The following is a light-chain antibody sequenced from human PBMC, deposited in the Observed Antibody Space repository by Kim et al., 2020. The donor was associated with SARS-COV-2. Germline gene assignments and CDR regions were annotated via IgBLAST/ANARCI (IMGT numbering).Light chain of an antibody. Sequence: LSPGGRATLSCRASQSVSSDLAVYQQKPGQAPRRLIYDASNRATGIPARFSGSGSGTDFTLTISSLEPEDFAVYYCQQRSNWPPYTFGQGTKLEI. CDR2: DAS. J-gene: IGKJ2*01. CDR3: QQRSNWPPYT. V-gene: IGKV3-11*01. CDR1: QSVSSD.